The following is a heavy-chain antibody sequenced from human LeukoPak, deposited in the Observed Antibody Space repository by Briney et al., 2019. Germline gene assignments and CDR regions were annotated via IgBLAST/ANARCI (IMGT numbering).Heavy chain of an antibody. CDR1: GYTFTGYY. D-gene: IGHD3-10*01. Sequence: ASVKVSCKASGYTFTGYYIHWVRQAPGQGLEWVGIINPSGGTTIYAQKFQGRVTMTRDMSTSTVYMELSSLRSEDTAVYYCARDMANTIHKPDYWGQGTLVTVSS. CDR3: ARDMANTIHKPDY. CDR2: INPSGGTT. V-gene: IGHV1-46*01. J-gene: IGHJ4*02.